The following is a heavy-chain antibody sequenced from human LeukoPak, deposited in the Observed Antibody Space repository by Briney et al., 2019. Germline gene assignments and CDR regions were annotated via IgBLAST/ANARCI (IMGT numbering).Heavy chain of an antibody. D-gene: IGHD1-1*01. CDR2: IIGSGAST. J-gene: IGHJ4*02. CDR3: AKPRDPPTQLVPLGY. Sequence: ARSLRLSCSVSAFTFNTFDNFALTWVRQAPGKGLEWVAAIIGSGASTYYAASVKGRFTISRDNSKNTLYLQMNSLRAEDTAVYYCAKPRDPPTQLVPLGYWGQGTLVTVSA. V-gene: IGHV3-23*01. CDR1: AFTFNTFD.